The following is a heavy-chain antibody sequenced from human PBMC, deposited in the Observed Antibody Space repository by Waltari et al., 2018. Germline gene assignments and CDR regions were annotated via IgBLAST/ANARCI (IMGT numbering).Heavy chain of an antibody. D-gene: IGHD3-16*01. CDR1: GFSFSTYS. CDR2: ISADSSYS. Sequence: EVQLVESGGGLVKPGGSLRLSCAASGFSFSTYSMNWVRQAPGKGLEWISSISADSSYSHYAESVKGRFTVSRDNAKNSLSLQINSLRAEDTAVYYCASGGWGFYLGYWGQGALVTVSS. V-gene: IGHV3-21*01. CDR3: ASGGWGFYLGY. J-gene: IGHJ4*02.